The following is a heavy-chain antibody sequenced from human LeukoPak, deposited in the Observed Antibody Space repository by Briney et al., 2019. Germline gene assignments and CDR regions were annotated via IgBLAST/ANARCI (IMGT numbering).Heavy chain of an antibody. V-gene: IGHV4-59*01. Sequence: SETLSLTCTVSGGSISNYYWSWIRQPPGKGLEWIGYIYYPGSTNYNPSPKSRVAISVDASKNQFSLKLSSVTAADTAVYHCARAPTWNYGMDVWGQGTTVTVSS. CDR2: IYYPGST. CDR1: GGSISNYY. J-gene: IGHJ6*02. D-gene: IGHD2/OR15-2a*01. CDR3: ARAPTWNYGMDV.